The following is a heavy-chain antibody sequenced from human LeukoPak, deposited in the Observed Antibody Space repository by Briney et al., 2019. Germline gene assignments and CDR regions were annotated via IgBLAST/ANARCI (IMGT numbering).Heavy chain of an antibody. V-gene: IGHV4-30-2*01. Sequence: SETLSLTCAVSGGSINSGGYYWSWIRQPPGKGLEWIGNIYHSGPTYYNPSLKSRVTISVDRSKNQFSLQLTSVTAADTALYYCAREASTSGAFDIWGQGTMVTVSS. D-gene: IGHD2-15*01. CDR3: AREASTSGAFDI. CDR2: IYHSGPT. CDR1: GGSINSGGYY. J-gene: IGHJ3*02.